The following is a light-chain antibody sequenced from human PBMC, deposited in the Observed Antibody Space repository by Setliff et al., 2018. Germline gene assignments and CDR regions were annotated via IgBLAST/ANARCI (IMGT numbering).Light chain of an antibody. V-gene: IGLV2-23*02. Sequence: QSALTQPASVSGSPGQSITISCTGTNRDVGAYGLVSWYQQHPGKAPQLMIYEVKKRILGASERFSGSKSGNTASLTISGLQAEDEADYYCSSYAGNYIYVFGSGTKVTVL. CDR1: NRDVGAYGL. CDR3: SSYAGNYIYV. CDR2: EVK. J-gene: IGLJ1*01.